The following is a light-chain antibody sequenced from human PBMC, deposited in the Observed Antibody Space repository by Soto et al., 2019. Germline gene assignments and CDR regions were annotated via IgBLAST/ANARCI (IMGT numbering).Light chain of an antibody. CDR2: DAS. V-gene: IGKV1-16*01. Sequence: DIQMTQSPSSLSASVGDRVTITCQASQDINNYLNWYQQKSGKAPKFLIYDASSLESGVPSRFSGSGSGTEFTLTISNLQPDDFATYFCQQYNNYPRTFGQGTKVDIK. CDR1: QDINNY. J-gene: IGKJ1*01. CDR3: QQYNNYPRT.